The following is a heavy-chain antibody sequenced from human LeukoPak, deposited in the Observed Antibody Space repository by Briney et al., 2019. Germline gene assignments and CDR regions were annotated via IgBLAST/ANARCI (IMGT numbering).Heavy chain of an antibody. J-gene: IGHJ4*02. CDR2: IHAGGSDP. V-gene: IGHV3-23*01. D-gene: IGHD3-3*01. CDR1: GFTFSSSP. CDR3: AKGGHHFNPFFY. Sequence: PGGSLRLSCAASGFTFSSSPMGWVRQAPGKGLDGVSSIHAGGSDPFYGDSVQGRFTISRDNSKNTLSLQLNSLRVEDTAVYFCAKGGHHFNPFFYCGQGTLVTVSS.